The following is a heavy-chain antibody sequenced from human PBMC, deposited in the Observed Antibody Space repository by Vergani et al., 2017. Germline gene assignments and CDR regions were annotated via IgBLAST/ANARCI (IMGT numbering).Heavy chain of an antibody. CDR3: ARHSTVEWLVKLGWIDP. CDR1: GASIRSSNYY. CDR2: IYYSGST. Sequence: HLQLQESAPGLVKPSATLSLTSSVSGASIRSSNYYWGWLRQPPGKGLEWIASIYYSGSTYYNPSLKSRVTISVDTSKNQFSLKLSSVTAADTAVYFCARHSTVEWLVKLGWIDPWGQGILVTVSS. J-gene: IGHJ5*02. D-gene: IGHD6-19*01. V-gene: IGHV4-39*01.